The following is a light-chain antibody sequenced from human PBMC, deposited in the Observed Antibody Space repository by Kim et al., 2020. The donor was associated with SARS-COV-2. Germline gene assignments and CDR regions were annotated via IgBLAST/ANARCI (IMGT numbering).Light chain of an antibody. CDR2: GAS. CDR3: QQYGSSPRT. CDR1: QSVNSNY. Sequence: EIVLTQSPGTLSLSPGERATFSCRASQSVNSNYLAWYQQKPGQPPRLLIYGASTRATGIPDRFSGSGSGTDFTLTISRLEPEDFAVYYCQQYGSSPRTFGQGTKVDIK. J-gene: IGKJ1*01. V-gene: IGKV3-20*01.